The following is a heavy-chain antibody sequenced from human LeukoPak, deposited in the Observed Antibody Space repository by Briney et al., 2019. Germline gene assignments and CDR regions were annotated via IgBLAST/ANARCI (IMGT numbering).Heavy chain of an antibody. CDR3: AREVFGELLGMDY. V-gene: IGHV3-48*03. J-gene: IGHJ4*02. Sequence: GGSLRLSCAASGFTFSSYEMNWVRQAPGKGLEWVSYISSSGSTIYYADSVKGRFTISRDNAKNSLYLQMNSLGAEDTAVYYCAREVFGELLGMDYWGQGTLVTVSS. D-gene: IGHD1-26*01. CDR1: GFTFSSYE. CDR2: ISSSGSTI.